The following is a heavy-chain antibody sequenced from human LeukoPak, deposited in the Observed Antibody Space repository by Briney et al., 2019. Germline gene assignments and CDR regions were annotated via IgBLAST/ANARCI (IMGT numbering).Heavy chain of an antibody. J-gene: IGHJ4*02. Sequence: GGSLRLSRAASGFTFSGYAMNWVRQAPGKGLEWVSSINGGGNTFYADSVKGRFAISRDNAKNSLYLQMNGLRAEDTAVYYCARDPAEADCWGQGTLVTVSS. V-gene: IGHV3-21*06. CDR1: GFTFSGYA. CDR2: INGGGNT. CDR3: ARDPAEADC.